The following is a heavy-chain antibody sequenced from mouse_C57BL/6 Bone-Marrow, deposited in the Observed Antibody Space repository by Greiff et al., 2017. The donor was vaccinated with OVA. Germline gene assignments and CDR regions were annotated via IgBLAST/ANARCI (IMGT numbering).Heavy chain of an antibody. V-gene: IGHV5-6*01. CDR1: GFTFSSYG. Sequence: EVHLVESGGDLVKPGGSLKLSCAASGFTFSSYGMSWVRQTPDKRLEWVATISSGGSYTYYPDSVKGRFTISRDNAKNTLYLQMSSLKSEDTAMYYCARHEDWDYFDDWGQGTTLTVSS. J-gene: IGHJ2*01. D-gene: IGHD4-1*01. CDR2: ISSGGSYT. CDR3: ARHEDWDYFDD.